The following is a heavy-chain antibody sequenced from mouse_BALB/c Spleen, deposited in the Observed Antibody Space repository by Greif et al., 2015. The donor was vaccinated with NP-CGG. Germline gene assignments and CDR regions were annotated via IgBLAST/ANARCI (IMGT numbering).Heavy chain of an antibody. CDR3: AREGDYGYEGYFDY. CDR2: ISTYYGDA. D-gene: IGHD2-2*01. V-gene: IGHV1S137*01. J-gene: IGHJ2*01. CDR1: GYTFTDYA. Sequence: QVQLQQSGAELVRPGVSVKISCKGSGYTFTDYAMHWVKQSHAKSLEWIGVISTYYGDASYNQKFKGKATMTVDKSSSTAYMELARLTSEDSAIYYCAREGDYGYEGYFDYWGQGTTLTVSS.